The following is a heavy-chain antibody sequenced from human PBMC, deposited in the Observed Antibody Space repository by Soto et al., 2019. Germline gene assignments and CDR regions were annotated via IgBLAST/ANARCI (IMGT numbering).Heavy chain of an antibody. J-gene: IGHJ4*02. CDR3: AREGGYVDY. D-gene: IGHD1-1*01. CDR1: GGPIRSSSHY. CDR2: IDESGDS. Sequence: SETLSLTCTVSGGPIRSSSHYWGWIRQSPGTGLEWIGSIDESGDSYYNPSLKSRVTIFVDTSKNQFSLKLISVTGADSAIYYRAREGGYVDYWGQGTLVTVSS. V-gene: IGHV4-39*02.